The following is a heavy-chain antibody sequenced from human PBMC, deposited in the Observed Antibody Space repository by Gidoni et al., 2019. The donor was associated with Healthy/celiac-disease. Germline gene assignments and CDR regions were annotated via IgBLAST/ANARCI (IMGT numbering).Heavy chain of an antibody. CDR1: GFTFSSYG. CDR3: ARDGDDYGFDY. J-gene: IGHJ4*02. CDR2: IWYVGSNK. V-gene: IGHV3-33*01. D-gene: IGHD4-17*01. Sequence: QVQLVESGGGVVQPGRSLRLSCAAAGFTFSSYGMHWVRQAPGKWLGWVAVIWYVGSNKYYADSVKGRFTISRDNSKNTLYLQMNSLRAEDTAVYYCARDGDDYGFDYWGQGTLVTVSS.